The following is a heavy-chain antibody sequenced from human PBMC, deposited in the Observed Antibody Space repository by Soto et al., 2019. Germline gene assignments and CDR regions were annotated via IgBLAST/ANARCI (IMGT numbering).Heavy chain of an antibody. CDR2: ISYDGSNK. Sequence: QPGGSLRLSCAASGFTFSSYAMHWVRQAPGKGLEWVAVISYDGSNKYYADSVKGRFTISRDNSKNTLYLQMNSLRAEDTAVYYCARVKYSSGWSYYYGMDVWGQGTTVTVSS. CDR1: GFTFSSYA. CDR3: ARVKYSSGWSYYYGMDV. D-gene: IGHD6-19*01. J-gene: IGHJ6*02. V-gene: IGHV3-30-3*01.